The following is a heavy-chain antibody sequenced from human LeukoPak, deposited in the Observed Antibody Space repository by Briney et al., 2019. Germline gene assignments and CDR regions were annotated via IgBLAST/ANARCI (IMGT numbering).Heavy chain of an antibody. CDR2: ISGSGGRT. J-gene: IGHJ4*02. D-gene: IGHD6-19*01. Sequence: GGSLRLSCAASGFTFSSFAMSWVRQAPGKGLEWVSVISGSGGRTYYADSVKGRFTISRDNSKNTLYLQVNSLRAEDTAIYYCAKDALAVAVYYFDYWGQGTLVTVSS. CDR3: AKDALAVAVYYFDY. CDR1: GFTFSSFA. V-gene: IGHV3-23*01.